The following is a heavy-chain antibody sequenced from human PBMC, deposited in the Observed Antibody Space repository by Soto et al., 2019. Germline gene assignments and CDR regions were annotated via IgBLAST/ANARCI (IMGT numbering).Heavy chain of an antibody. V-gene: IGHV4-4*07. CDR1: GADINTYS. CDR2: IYTSANI. D-gene: IGHD6-19*01. J-gene: IGHJ6*04. CDR3: ARDREAGYNFYYGMDV. Sequence: SETLSLTCSVSGADINTYSWTWIRQPAGKGLEWIGRIYTSANINYNPSLKGRVTLSVDTSTNQVSLRLASVTAADTAIYYCARDREAGYNFYYGMDVWGKGTTVTVSS.